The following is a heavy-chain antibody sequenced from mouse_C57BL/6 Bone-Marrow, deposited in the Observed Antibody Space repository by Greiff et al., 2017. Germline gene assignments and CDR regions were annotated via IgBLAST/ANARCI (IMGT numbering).Heavy chain of an antibody. CDR3: TTYGLSAY. Sequence: EVQVVESGAELVRPGASVKLSCTASGFNIKDDYMHWVKQRPEQGLEWIGWIDPENGDTEYASKFQGKATITADTSSNTAYLQLSSLTSEDTAVYYCTTYGLSAYWGQGTLVTVSA. CDR1: GFNIKDDY. V-gene: IGHV14-4*01. CDR2: IDPENGDT. D-gene: IGHD1-1*02. J-gene: IGHJ3*01.